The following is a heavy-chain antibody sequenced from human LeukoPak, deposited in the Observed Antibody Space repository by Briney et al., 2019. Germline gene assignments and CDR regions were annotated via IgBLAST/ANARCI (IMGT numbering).Heavy chain of an antibody. D-gene: IGHD2-21*02. J-gene: IGHJ4*02. V-gene: IGHV3-23*01. CDR3: ARDRKKDSAYCGGDCYSNY. CDR2: ENADGGNT. CDR1: GFTFDNYR. Sequence: GGSLRLSCAASGFTFDNYRMSWVRQAPGKGLEWVSTENADGGNTYYADSVKARFTLSRDNANNSLYLQINSLRAEDTAVYYCARDRKKDSAYCGGDCYSNYWGQGTLVTVSS.